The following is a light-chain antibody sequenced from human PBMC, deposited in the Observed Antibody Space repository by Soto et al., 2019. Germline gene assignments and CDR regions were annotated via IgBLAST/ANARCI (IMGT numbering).Light chain of an antibody. CDR3: NSYTTSSTYV. V-gene: IGLV2-14*01. CDR2: DVS. J-gene: IGLJ1*01. Sequence: QSALTQPASVSGSPGQSITNSCTGTSSDVGGYNYVSWYQQHPGKAPKLMIYDVSNRPSGVSNRFSGSKSGNTASLTISGLQAEDEADYYCNSYTTSSTYVFGTGTKVNVL. CDR1: SSDVGGYNY.